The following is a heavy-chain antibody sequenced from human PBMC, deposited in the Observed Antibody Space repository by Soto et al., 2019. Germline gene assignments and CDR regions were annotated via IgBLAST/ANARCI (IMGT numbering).Heavy chain of an antibody. CDR2: ISAYNSNT. D-gene: IGHD3-22*01. V-gene: IGHV1-18*01. CDR1: GYTFTSYG. Sequence: ASVKVSCKASGYTFTSYGISWVRQAPGQGLEWMGWISAYNSNTNYAQKLQGRVTMTTDTSTSTAYMELRSLRSDDTAVYYCARDQIVVITSSDAFDIWVQGTMVTV. CDR3: ARDQIVVITSSDAFDI. J-gene: IGHJ3*02.